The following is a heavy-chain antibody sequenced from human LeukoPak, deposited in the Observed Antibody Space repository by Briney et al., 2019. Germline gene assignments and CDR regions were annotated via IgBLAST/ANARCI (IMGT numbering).Heavy chain of an antibody. CDR1: GGSISSFY. CDR3: ARDRGGRTFDY. Sequence: PSETLSLTCTVSGGSISSFYWNRIRQPPGKGLEWIGYIYYSGSTYYNPSLKSRVTISVDTSKNQFSLKLSSVTAADTAVYYCARDRGGRTFDYWGQGTLVTVSS. J-gene: IGHJ4*02. CDR2: IYYSGST. D-gene: IGHD3-16*01. V-gene: IGHV4-59*01.